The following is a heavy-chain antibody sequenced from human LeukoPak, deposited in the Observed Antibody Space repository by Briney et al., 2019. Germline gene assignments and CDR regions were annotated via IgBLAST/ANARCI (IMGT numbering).Heavy chain of an antibody. CDR2: ISGDGGNI. CDR3: AGAFDI. V-gene: IGHV3-43*02. J-gene: IGHJ3*02. CDR1: GFTFEDYA. Sequence: GGSLRLSCAASGFTFEDYAMHWVRQAPGKGLEWVSLISGDGGNIYYADSVKGRFTISRDNSKNSLYLQMKSLRDEDTAVYYCAGAFDIWGQGTVVTVSS.